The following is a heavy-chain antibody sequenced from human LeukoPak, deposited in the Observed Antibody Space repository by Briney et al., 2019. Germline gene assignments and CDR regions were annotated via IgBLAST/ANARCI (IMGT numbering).Heavy chain of an antibody. CDR1: GGSFSGYY. CDR2: INHSGST. V-gene: IGHV4-34*01. J-gene: IGHJ4*02. D-gene: IGHD2-2*01. CDR3: ARGGRIVGSTSLFDY. Sequence: SETLSLTRGVYGGSFSGYYWSWIRQPPGKGLEWIGEINHSGSTNYNPSLKSRVTISVDTSKNQFSLKLSSVTAADTAVYYCARGGRIVGSTSLFDYWGQGTLVTVSS.